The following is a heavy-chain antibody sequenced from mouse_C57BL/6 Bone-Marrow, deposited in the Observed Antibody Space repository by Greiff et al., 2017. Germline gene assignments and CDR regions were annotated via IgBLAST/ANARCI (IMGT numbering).Heavy chain of an antibody. CDR1: GFTFSSYA. V-gene: IGHV5-9-1*02. D-gene: IGHD2-5*01. J-gene: IGHJ2*01. Sequence: EVQRVESGEGLVKPGGSLKLSCAASGFTFSSYAMSWVRQTPEKRLEWVAYISSGGDYLYYADTVKGRFTISRDNARNTLYLQMSSLKSEDTAMYDCTREGYSNLHCYWGQGTTLTVSS. CDR2: ISSGGDYL. CDR3: TREGYSNLHCY.